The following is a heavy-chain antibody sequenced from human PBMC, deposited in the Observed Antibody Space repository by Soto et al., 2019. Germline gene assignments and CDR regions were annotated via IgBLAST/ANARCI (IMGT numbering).Heavy chain of an antibody. CDR2: INPFKGDT. Sequence: QVQLVQSGAEMKKPGASVKVSCKASGYTFSTYGITWVRQAPGQGLDWMGWINPFKGDTNSAARFQDRVSLTTDTSKRTGYMELRSLRSDDTAVYYCARVKVPAAILGAFDVWGQGTLVTVSS. CDR3: ARVKVPAAILGAFDV. V-gene: IGHV1-18*01. J-gene: IGHJ3*01. CDR1: GYTFSTYG. D-gene: IGHD2-2*02.